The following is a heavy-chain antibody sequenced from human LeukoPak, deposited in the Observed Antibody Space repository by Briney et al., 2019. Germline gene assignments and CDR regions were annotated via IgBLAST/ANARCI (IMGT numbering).Heavy chain of an antibody. CDR3: ARGTAMGPHYGMDV. CDR2: IQSGGST. CDR1: GVTVSSDY. D-gene: IGHD5-18*01. J-gene: IGHJ6*02. Sequence: GGSLRLSCAASGVTVSSDYVSWVRQAPGKGLEWVSVIQSGGSTYYADSVKGRFTISGDTNTVYLQMNSLRTEDTAVYYCARGTAMGPHYGMDVWGQGTTVTVSS. V-gene: IGHV3-53*01.